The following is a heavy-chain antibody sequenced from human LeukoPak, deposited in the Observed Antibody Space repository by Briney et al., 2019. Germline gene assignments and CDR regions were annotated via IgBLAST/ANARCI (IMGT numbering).Heavy chain of an antibody. Sequence: SETLSLTCTVSGGSLNSYYWSWIRQTPGKGLEWIGFIYYSGSTTYNPSLKSRVTISLDTSKSQFSLNLSSVTAADTAVYYCARSHRGSSGWYELDYWGQGTLVTVSS. CDR2: IYYSGST. J-gene: IGHJ4*02. D-gene: IGHD6-19*01. CDR1: GGSLNSYY. CDR3: ARSHRGSSGWYELDY. V-gene: IGHV4-59*01.